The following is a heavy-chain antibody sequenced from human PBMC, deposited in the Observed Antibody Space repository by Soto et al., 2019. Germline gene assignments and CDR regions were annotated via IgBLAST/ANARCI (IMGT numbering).Heavy chain of an antibody. CDR2: INPSGGST. V-gene: IGHV1-46*01. Sequence: GASVKVSCKASGYTFTSYYMHWVRQAPGQGLEWMGIINPSGGSTSYAQKFQGRVTMTRDTSTSTVYMELSSLRSEDTAVYYCARDLSTSPIVVDLTFYYDSSVYYYWFDPGGQGPLVPVSS. CDR1: GYTFTSYY. D-gene: IGHD3-22*01. CDR3: ARDLSTSPIVVDLTFYYDSSVYYYWFDP. J-gene: IGHJ5*02.